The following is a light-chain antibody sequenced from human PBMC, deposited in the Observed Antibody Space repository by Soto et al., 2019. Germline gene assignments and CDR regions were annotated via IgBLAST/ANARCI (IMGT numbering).Light chain of an antibody. CDR2: DAS. CDR1: QSVSSSC. Sequence: EIVLTQSPGALSLTPGTRATLSCRASQSVSSSCLAWYQQKPGQAPRLLIYDASSRATGIPDRFSGGGSGTDFTLTISRLEPEDFAVYYCQQHGTSPITFGQGTRLEIK. V-gene: IGKV3-20*01. J-gene: IGKJ5*01. CDR3: QQHGTSPIT.